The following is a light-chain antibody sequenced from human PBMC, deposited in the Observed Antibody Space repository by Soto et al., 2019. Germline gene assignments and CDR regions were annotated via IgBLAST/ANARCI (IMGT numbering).Light chain of an antibody. Sequence: QSALTQPASVSGSPGQSITISCTGAGSDVGAYKYVSWYQQHPGKAPKLIISEVSNRPSGVSNRFSGSKSGSTASLTISGLQAEDEADYYCSSYTTTSTLLFGGGTKLTVL. CDR2: EVS. J-gene: IGLJ2*01. CDR1: GSDVGAYKY. V-gene: IGLV2-14*01. CDR3: SSYTTTSTLL.